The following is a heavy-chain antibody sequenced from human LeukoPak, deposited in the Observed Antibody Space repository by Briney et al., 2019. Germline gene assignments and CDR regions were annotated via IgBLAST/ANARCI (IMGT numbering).Heavy chain of an antibody. Sequence: SQTLSLTCTVSGGSISSYYWSWIRQPAGKGLEWIGRIYAGGTASYNPSLKSRVTMSADMSKNQLSLKLTSVTAADTAVYYCTREPVLWGQGTLVTVSS. D-gene: IGHD4/OR15-4a*01. CDR2: IYAGGTA. CDR3: TREPVL. J-gene: IGHJ4*02. CDR1: GGSISSYY. V-gene: IGHV4-4*07.